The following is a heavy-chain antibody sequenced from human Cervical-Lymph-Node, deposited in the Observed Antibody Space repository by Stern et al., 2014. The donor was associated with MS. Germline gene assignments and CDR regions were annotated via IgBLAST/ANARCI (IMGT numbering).Heavy chain of an antibody. Sequence: VPLVQSGAEMKKPGSSTKVSCEASGGTLSTLEISWVRLTSGPRLAWLGGIVLLLGPTNYTQKVQGRLTIVADESANTVNMELSSLRSEDTAVYYCVRDRGCVAASWGQRTLVTVSS. CDR2: IVLLLGPT. J-gene: IGHJ4*02. CDR1: GGTLSTLE. D-gene: IGHD6-6*01. CDR3: VRDRGCVAAS. V-gene: IGHV1-69*01.